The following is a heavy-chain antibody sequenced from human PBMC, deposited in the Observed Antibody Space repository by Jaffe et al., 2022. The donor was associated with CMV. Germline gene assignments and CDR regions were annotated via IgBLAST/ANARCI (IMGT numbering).Heavy chain of an antibody. CDR2: ISGSGGST. J-gene: IGHJ4*02. CDR1: GFTFSSYA. CDR3: ASRPLHYYDSSGYSTSRGDW. Sequence: EVQLVESGGGLVQPGGSLRLSCAASGFTFSSYAMSWVRQAPGKGLEWVSAISGSGGSTYYADSVKGRFTISRDNSKNTLYLQMNSLRAEDTAVYYCASRPLHYYDSSGYSTSRGDWWGQGTLVTVSS. D-gene: IGHD3-22*01. V-gene: IGHV3-23*04.